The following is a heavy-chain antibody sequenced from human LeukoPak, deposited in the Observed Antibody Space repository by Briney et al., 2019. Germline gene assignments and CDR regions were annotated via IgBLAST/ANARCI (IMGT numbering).Heavy chain of an antibody. V-gene: IGHV4-39*01. CDR2: IYYSGST. D-gene: IGHD3-10*01. Sequence: SETLSLTCTVSGGSISSSSYSWGWIRQPPGKGLEWIGSIYYSGSTYYNPSLKSRVTISVDTSKNQFSLKLSSVTAADTAVYYCARQGRGVIIGFDYWGQGTLVTVSS. CDR3: ARQGRGVIIGFDY. CDR1: GGSISSSSYS. J-gene: IGHJ4*02.